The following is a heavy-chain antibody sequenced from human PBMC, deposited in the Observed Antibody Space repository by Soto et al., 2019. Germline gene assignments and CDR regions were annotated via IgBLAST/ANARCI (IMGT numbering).Heavy chain of an antibody. Sequence: QLQLQESGPGLVKPSETLSLTCTVSGGSISSSYRWGWIRQPPGKGLEWIASIYYSGSTYYNPSLQSRVTISVDTSKDQFSLELRSVTAADAAVYYCARLVYYYHYYMDVWGKGTAVTVPS. V-gene: IGHV4-39*01. CDR1: GGSISSSYR. J-gene: IGHJ6*03. CDR2: IYYSGST. CDR3: ARLVYYYHYYMDV. D-gene: IGHD1-26*01.